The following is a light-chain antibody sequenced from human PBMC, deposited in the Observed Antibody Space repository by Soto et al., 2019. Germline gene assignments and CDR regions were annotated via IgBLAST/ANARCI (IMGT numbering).Light chain of an antibody. CDR1: SSDIGGYNF. CDR3: NSYRTVSTYV. Sequence: QSALTQPASVSGSPGQSITISCTGTSSDIGGYNFVSWYQHHPGKAPKLLIHDVSNRPSGVSSRFSGSKSGNTASLTISGLQAEDEADYYCNSYRTVSTYVFGTETKLTVL. J-gene: IGLJ1*01. V-gene: IGLV2-14*03. CDR2: DVS.